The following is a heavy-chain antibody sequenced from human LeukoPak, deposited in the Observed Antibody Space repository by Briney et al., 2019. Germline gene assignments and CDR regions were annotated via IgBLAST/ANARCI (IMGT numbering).Heavy chain of an antibody. Sequence: GASVKVSCKASGYTFTGYYMHWVRQAPGQGLEWMGWISTYNGNTDYAQKFQGRVTMTTDTSTSTAYMELRSLRSDDTAVYYCARDPTPFVGTMIVHFDYWGQGTLVTVSS. CDR3: ARDPTPFVGTMIVHFDY. D-gene: IGHD3-22*01. J-gene: IGHJ4*02. V-gene: IGHV1-18*04. CDR1: GYTFTGYY. CDR2: ISTYNGNT.